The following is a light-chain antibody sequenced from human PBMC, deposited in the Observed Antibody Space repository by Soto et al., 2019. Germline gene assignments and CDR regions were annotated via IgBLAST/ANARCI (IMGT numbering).Light chain of an antibody. V-gene: IGKV3-15*01. CDR2: GAS. CDR3: QQYYKWPRT. CDR1: QSVTTH. Sequence: EIVMTQSPVTLSVSPGERATLSCRAIQSVTTHLAWYQQKPGQAPRLLIYGASTRATGIPARFSASGSGTEFTLTISSPQSEDFPVYYCQQYYKWPRTFGQGTKLEIK. J-gene: IGKJ2*02.